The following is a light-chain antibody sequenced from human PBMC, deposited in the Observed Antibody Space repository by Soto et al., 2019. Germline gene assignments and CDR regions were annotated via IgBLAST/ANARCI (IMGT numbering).Light chain of an antibody. CDR1: SSDVGGYNY. V-gene: IGLV2-8*01. J-gene: IGLJ2*01. CDR2: EVS. CDR3: SSYAGSNNFV. Sequence: QSVLTQPPSASGSPGQSVTISCTGTSSDVGGYNYVSWYQQHPGKAPKLMIYEVSKRPSGVPDRFSGSKSGNTASLTVSGLQDEDEADYYCSSYAGSNNFVFGGGTKVTVL.